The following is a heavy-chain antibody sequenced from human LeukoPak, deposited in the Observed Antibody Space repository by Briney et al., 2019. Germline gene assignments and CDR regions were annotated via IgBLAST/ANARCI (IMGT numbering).Heavy chain of an antibody. CDR3: ASRQLWLRRGWFDP. D-gene: IGHD5-18*01. V-gene: IGHV4-39*01. CDR2: VSYSGNA. J-gene: IGHJ5*02. CDR1: GGSISSTNYY. Sequence: SETLSLTCTISGGSISSTNYYWGWIRQPPGKGLEWIGSVSYSGNAYYNPSLKSRVNIFVDTSKNQFSLKLSSVTAADTAVYYCASRQLWLRRGWFDPWGQGTLVTVSS.